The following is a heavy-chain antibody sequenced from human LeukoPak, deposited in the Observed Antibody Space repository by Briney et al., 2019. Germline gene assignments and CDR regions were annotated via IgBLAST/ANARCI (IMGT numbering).Heavy chain of an antibody. CDR1: KFTFSHYG. Sequence: GRSLRLSCAASKFTFSHYGMHWVRQAPGKGLQWVAVIWSDGTNQYYADSVKGRFTISRDNSNKMVYLQMNSLRADGTGVYYCAKDAQRGFDYSNSLEYWGQGALVIVSS. J-gene: IGHJ4*02. CDR2: IWSDGTNQ. D-gene: IGHD4-11*01. CDR3: AKDAQRGFDYSNSLEY. V-gene: IGHV3-33*06.